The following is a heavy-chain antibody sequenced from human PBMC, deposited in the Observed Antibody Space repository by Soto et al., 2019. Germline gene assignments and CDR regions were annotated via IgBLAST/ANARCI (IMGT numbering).Heavy chain of an antibody. J-gene: IGHJ4*02. V-gene: IGHV5-10-1*01. CDR1: GYDFTNYW. Sequence: PGESLKISCTGYGYDFTNYWINWVRQMPGKGLEWMGRIDPSDSYTNYSPSFQGHVTISADKSISTAYLQWSSLKASDTAMYYCARRAVYDILTGYSPDPEFDYWGQGTLVTVSS. D-gene: IGHD3-9*01. CDR2: IDPSDSYT. CDR3: ARRAVYDILTGYSPDPEFDY.